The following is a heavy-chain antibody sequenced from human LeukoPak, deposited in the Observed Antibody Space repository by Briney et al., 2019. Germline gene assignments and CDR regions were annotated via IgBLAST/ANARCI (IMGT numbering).Heavy chain of an antibody. D-gene: IGHD5-24*01. J-gene: IGHJ4*02. CDR2: IYHSGST. CDR3: ARSRGWLQSHPLGY. Sequence: GSLRLSCAASGFTFSSYSMNWVRQAPGKGLEWIGSIYHSGSTYYNPSLKSRVTISVDTSKNQFSLKLSSVTAADTAVYYCARSRGWLQSHPLGYWGQGTLVTVS. CDR1: GFTFSSYS. V-gene: IGHV4-38-2*01.